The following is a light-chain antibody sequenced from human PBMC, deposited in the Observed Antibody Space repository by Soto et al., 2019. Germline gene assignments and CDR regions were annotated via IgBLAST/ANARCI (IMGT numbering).Light chain of an antibody. J-gene: IGLJ2*01. CDR2: EVS. V-gene: IGLV2-14*01. CDR1: SSDVGSYNY. Sequence: QSALTQPASVSGSPGQSITISCTRTSSDVGSYNYVSWYQHHPGKAPKLMIYEVSNRPSGVSNRFSGSKSGNTASLTISGLQAEDEADYHCSSYTSSSTLVVFGGGTKLTVL. CDR3: SSYTSSSTLVV.